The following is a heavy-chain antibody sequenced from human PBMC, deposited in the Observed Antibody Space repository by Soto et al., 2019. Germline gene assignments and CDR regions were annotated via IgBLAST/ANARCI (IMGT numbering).Heavy chain of an antibody. J-gene: IGHJ3*02. V-gene: IGHV1-2*02. CDR2: INPATGAA. D-gene: IGHD3-3*01. CDR3: ARGGGVGVAGSAAFDM. Sequence: QLHLVQSGAVVKKPGASVTVSCSASGYPVTAYYMHWVRQAPGRGLEWMGGINPATGAAKYTQTCRGEVTMTRDTSTSTVFMELSGLASEDTAVFYCARGGGVGVAGSAAFDMWGQGTLVTVSS. CDR1: GYPVTAYY.